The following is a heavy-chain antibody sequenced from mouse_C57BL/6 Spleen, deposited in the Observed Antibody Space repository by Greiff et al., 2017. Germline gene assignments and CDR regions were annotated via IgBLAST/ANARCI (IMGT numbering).Heavy chain of an antibody. D-gene: IGHD2-4*01. V-gene: IGHV1-80*01. CDR1: GYAFSSYW. CDR2: IYPGDGDT. CDR3: ARRYYDYDGASYYFDY. Sequence: VKLQESGAELVKPGASVKISCKASGYAFSSYWMNWVKQRPGKGLEWIGQIYPGDGDTNYNGKFKGKATLTADKSSSTAYMKLSSLTSEDSAVYFCARRYYDYDGASYYFDYWGQGTTLTVSS. J-gene: IGHJ2*01.